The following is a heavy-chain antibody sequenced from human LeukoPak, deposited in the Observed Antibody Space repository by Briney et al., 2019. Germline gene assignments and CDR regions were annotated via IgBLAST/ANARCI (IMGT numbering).Heavy chain of an antibody. J-gene: IGHJ4*02. CDR2: ISAYNGKT. CDR3: AREVRGDFDY. CDR1: GYTFTSCG. V-gene: IGHV1-18*01. D-gene: IGHD3-10*01. Sequence: GASVKVSCKASGYTFTSCGISWVRQPPGPGLEWMGWISAYNGKTNYSQHLQGRVTMTTDTSTSTAYMELRSLRSDDTAVYYCAREVRGDFDYWGQGTLVTVSS.